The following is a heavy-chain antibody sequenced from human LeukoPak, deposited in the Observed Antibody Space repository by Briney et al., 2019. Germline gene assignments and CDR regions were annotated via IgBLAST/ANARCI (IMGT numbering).Heavy chain of an antibody. CDR2: VSSSGSTI. Sequence: GGSLRLSCAASGFTFSDYYMSWIRQAPGKGLEWVSYVSSSGSTIYYADSVKGRFTISRDNAKNSLYLQMNSLRAEDTAVYYCARREGSGSYYYFDYWGQGTLVTVSS. D-gene: IGHD3-10*01. V-gene: IGHV3-11*01. CDR3: ARREGSGSYYYFDY. CDR1: GFTFSDYY. J-gene: IGHJ4*02.